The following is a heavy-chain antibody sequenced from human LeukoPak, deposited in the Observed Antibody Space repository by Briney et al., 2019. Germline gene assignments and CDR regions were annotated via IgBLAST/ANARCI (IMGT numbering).Heavy chain of an antibody. D-gene: IGHD3-3*01. CDR1: GFTFSSYA. CDR3: AKDGTIFGVVIASYYYYGMDV. J-gene: IGHJ6*02. V-gene: IGHV3-23*01. Sequence: GGSLRLSCAASGFTFSSYAMSWVRQAPGKGLEWVSAISGSGGSTYYADSVKGRFTISRDNSKNTLYLQMNSLRAEDTAVYYCAKDGTIFGVVIASYYYYGMDVWGQGTTVTVSS. CDR2: ISGSGGST.